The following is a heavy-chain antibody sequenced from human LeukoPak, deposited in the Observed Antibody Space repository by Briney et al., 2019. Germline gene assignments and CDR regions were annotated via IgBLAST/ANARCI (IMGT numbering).Heavy chain of an antibody. CDR3: ARGAMKDSSGYYPSFDP. CDR1: GFTFSDYY. D-gene: IGHD3-22*01. V-gene: IGHV3-11*01. Sequence: KTGGSLRLSCAASGFTFSDYYMSWIRQAPGKGLEWVSYISSSGSTIYYADSVKGRFTISRDNAKNSLYLQMNSLRAEDTAVYYCARGAMKDSSGYYPSFDPWGQGTLSPSPQ. CDR2: ISSSGSTI. J-gene: IGHJ5*02.